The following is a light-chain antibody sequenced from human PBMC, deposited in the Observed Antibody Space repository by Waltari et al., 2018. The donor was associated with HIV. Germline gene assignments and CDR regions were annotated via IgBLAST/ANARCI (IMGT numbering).Light chain of an antibody. V-gene: IGLV2-11*01. Sequence: QSALTQPRSVSGSPGQSVTISCTGTSSDIGGYNYVSWYQQYPGKSPKVVIYDVSERPAGVPDRFSGSKSGNTASRTISGLQAGDEADYYCCSYAGSYTWLFGGGTKLTVL. CDR3: CSYAGSYTWL. CDR2: DVS. CDR1: SSDIGGYNY. J-gene: IGLJ3*02.